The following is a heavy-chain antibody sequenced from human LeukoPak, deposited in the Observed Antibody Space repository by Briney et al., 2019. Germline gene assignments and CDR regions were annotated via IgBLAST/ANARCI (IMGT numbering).Heavy chain of an antibody. D-gene: IGHD3-22*01. J-gene: IGHJ2*01. CDR3: AKDQFAIDSTPVWYFDL. Sequence: PGGSLRLSCAVSGFTFSNYGMQWVRQAPGKGLEWLALISYDGGNEYYTDSVKGRFTISRDNSKNTLYLQMNSLRAEDTAVYYCAKDQFAIDSTPVWYFDLWGRGTLVTVSS. CDR1: GFTFSNYG. CDR2: ISYDGGNE. V-gene: IGHV3-33*06.